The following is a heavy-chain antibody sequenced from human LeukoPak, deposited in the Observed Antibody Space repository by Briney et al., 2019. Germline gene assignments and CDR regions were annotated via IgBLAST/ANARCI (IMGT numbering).Heavy chain of an antibody. CDR3: ARPKGYYDSSGYTDAFDI. CDR2: IYPGDSDT. J-gene: IGHJ3*02. D-gene: IGHD3-22*01. CDR1: GYSFTSYW. V-gene: IGHV5-51*01. Sequence: GEPLKISCKGSGYSFTSYWIGWVRQMPGKGLEWMGIIYPGDSDTRYSPSFQGQVTISADKSISTAYLQWSSLKASDTAMYYCARPKGYYDSSGYTDAFDIWGQGTMVTVSS.